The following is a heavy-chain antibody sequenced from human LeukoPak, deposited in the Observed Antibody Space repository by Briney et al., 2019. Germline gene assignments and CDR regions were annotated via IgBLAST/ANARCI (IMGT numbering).Heavy chain of an antibody. Sequence: PGASLRLSCAASGFTFSSYVMSWVRQAPGKGLGWVSGISGSGDSTYYADSVKGRFTISRDNSKNTLYLQMNSLRAEDTAVYYCAKDRRVGATARLFDYWGQGTLVTVSS. CDR1: GFTFSSYV. CDR2: ISGSGDST. D-gene: IGHD1-26*01. J-gene: IGHJ4*02. CDR3: AKDRRVGATARLFDY. V-gene: IGHV3-23*01.